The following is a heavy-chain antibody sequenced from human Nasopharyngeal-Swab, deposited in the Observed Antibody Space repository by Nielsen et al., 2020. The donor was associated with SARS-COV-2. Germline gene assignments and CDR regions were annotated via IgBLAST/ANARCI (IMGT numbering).Heavy chain of an antibody. Sequence: GESLKISCAASGFAVSRTYMTWVRQAPGKGLEWVSIIYGGGDTYYADSVKGRFTISRHNSENTLFLQMNSLRVEGTAMYYCASNWRYSSFVPRMAPAFDIWGQGTMVTVSS. CDR3: ASNWRYSSFVPRMAPAFDI. CDR1: GFAVSRTY. CDR2: IYGGGDT. D-gene: IGHD6-13*01. V-gene: IGHV3-53*04. J-gene: IGHJ3*02.